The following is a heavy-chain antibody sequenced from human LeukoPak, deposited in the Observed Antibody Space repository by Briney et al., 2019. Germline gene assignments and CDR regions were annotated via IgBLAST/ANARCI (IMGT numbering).Heavy chain of an antibody. CDR3: ARHSGSGWQALGY. V-gene: IGHV1-18*04. CDR2: TSYNGNT. CDR1: GYTFINYG. D-gene: IGHD6-19*01. J-gene: IGHJ4*02. Sequence: ASVKVSFKASGYTFINYGISWVRQAPGRGREWMGWTSYNGNTNYTQKFQDRVTITTDTSTTTPYMELRSLESDDTAVYYCARHSGSGWQALGYWGQGTLVTVSS.